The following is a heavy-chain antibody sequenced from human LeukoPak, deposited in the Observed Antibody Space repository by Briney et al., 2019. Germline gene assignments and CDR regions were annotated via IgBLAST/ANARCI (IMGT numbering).Heavy chain of an antibody. CDR2: IYYSGST. V-gene: IGHV4-61*08. D-gene: IGHD1-26*01. Sequence: SETLSLTCAVSGGSISSGGYSWSWLRQPPGRGLEWIGYIYYSGSTNYNPSLKSRVTMSVDTSKNQFSLKLSSVTAADTAVYYCARASVEWELKFDYWGQGTLVTVSS. J-gene: IGHJ4*02. CDR3: ARASVEWELKFDY. CDR1: GGSISSGGYS.